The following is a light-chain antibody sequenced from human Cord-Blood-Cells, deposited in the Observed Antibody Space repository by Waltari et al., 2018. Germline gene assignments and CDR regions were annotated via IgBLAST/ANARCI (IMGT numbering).Light chain of an antibody. CDR1: SGINVGTYR. J-gene: IGLJ3*02. CDR3: MMWHSSAWV. V-gene: IGLV5-45*03. CDR2: YKSDSDK. Sequence: QAVLTQPSSLSASPGASASLTCTLRSGINVGTYRIYWYQQKPGSLPQYLLRYKSDSDKQQGSGVPSRFSGSKDASANAGILLISGLQSEDEADYYCMMWHSSAWVFGGGTKLTVL.